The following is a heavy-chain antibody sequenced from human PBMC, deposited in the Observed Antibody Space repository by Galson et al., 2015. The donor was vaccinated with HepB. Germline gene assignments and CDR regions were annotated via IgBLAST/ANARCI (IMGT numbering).Heavy chain of an antibody. CDR2: ISFDGSYK. V-gene: IGHV3-30*03. Sequence: SLRLSCAASGFTFSSYGMLWVRQAPGKGLEWVAVISFDGSYKSYADSVKGRFTISRDDSKNTAYLQMNSLKTEDTAVYYCTRHAYYYDSSGYSDFDYWGQGTLVTVSS. CDR1: GFTFSSYG. D-gene: IGHD3-22*01. CDR3: TRHAYYYDSSGYSDFDY. J-gene: IGHJ4*02.